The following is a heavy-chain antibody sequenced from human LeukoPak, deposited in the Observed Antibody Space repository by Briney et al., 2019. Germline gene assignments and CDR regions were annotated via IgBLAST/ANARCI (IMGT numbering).Heavy chain of an antibody. D-gene: IGHD6-6*01. J-gene: IGHJ6*03. CDR1: GFTFSSYA. CDR3: AKDLLEYSSSSYYYYYYMDV. CDR2: ISGSGGST. Sequence: PGGSLRLSCAASGFTFSSYAMSWVRQAPGKGLEWVSAISGSGGSTYYADSVKGRFTISRDNSKNTLYLQMNSLRAEDTAVYYCAKDLLEYSSSSYYYYYYMDVWGQGTLVTVSS. V-gene: IGHV3-23*01.